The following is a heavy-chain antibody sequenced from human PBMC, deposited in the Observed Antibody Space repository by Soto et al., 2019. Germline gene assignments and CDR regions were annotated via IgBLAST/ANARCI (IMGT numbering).Heavy chain of an antibody. D-gene: IGHD3-22*01. CDR2: INAGNGNT. CDR1: GYTFTSYA. J-gene: IGHJ3*02. CDR3: ARVHYYDSRALTFDI. V-gene: IGHV1-3*01. Sequence: AASVKVSCKASGYTFTSYAMHWVRQAPGQRLEWMGRINAGNGNTKYSQKFQGGVTITRDTSASTAYMELSSLRSEDTAVYYCARVHYYDSRALTFDIWGQGTMVTVSS.